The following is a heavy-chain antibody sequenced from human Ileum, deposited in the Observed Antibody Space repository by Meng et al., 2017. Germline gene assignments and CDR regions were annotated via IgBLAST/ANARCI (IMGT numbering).Heavy chain of an antibody. J-gene: IGHJ4*02. CDR2: IHHRGST. Sequence: VQLQASGPGLVKPSGTLSLSCAVSGGSISVGYLWSWVLQPPGQGLEWIGEIHHRGSTNYNPSLKSRVTLSVDNSNNQFSLSLTSVTAADTAVYYCARNGDYSADHWGQGILVTVSS. D-gene: IGHD2-21*01. CDR3: ARNGDYSADH. CDR1: GGSISVGYL. V-gene: IGHV4-4*02.